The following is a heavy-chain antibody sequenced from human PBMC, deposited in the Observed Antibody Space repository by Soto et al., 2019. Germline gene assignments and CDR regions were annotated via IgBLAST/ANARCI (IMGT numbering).Heavy chain of an antibody. CDR3: ARGARGGHDAFDI. D-gene: IGHD3-10*01. CDR2: VSGSGGST. J-gene: IGHJ3*02. CDR1: GFTLRSYA. Sequence: PGGSLRLSCAASGFTLRSYAMSWVRQAPGKGLQWVSIVSGSGGSTYYADSVKGRFTISRDNSKNTLYLQMNSLRAEDTAVYYCARGARGGHDAFDIWGQGTMVTVSS. V-gene: IGHV3-23*01.